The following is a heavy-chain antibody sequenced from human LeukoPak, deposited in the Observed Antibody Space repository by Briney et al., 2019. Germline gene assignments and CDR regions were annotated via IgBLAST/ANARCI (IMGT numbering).Heavy chain of an antibody. CDR1: GFTFSSYA. D-gene: IGHD3-22*01. CDR2: ISGGGGST. V-gene: IGHV3-23*01. J-gene: IGHJ4*02. CDR3: AKEMAAVISYYFDY. Sequence: GGSLRLSCAASGFTFSSYAMSWVRQAPGKGLEWVSAISGGGGSTYYADSVKGRFTISRDNPKNTLYLQMNSLRAEDTAEYYCAKEMAAVISYYFDYWGQGTLVTVSS.